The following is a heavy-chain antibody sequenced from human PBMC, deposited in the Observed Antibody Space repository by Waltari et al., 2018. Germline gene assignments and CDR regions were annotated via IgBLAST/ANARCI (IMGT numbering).Heavy chain of an antibody. CDR3: AGTPVGVTFLYFDY. J-gene: IGHJ4*02. D-gene: IGHD1-26*01. Sequence: QVQLQQWGAGLLKPSETLSLTCAVYGGSFSGYYWSCIRQSPGKGLEWIGEINYSGSTNYNPSLKSRVTISMETPKTQFSLELTSVTGADTAVYYCAGTPVGVTFLYFDYWGQGTLVTVSS. CDR2: INYSGST. CDR1: GGSFSGYY. V-gene: IGHV4-34*01.